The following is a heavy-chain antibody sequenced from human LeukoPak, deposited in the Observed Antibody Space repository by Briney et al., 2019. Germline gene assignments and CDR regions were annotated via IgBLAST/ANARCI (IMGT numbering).Heavy chain of an antibody. Sequence: GASVKVSCKASGYTFIGYYMHWVRQASGQGLEWMGYINPSNGDTHYAQNFQGRVTLTRDTSISTAFMEMSGLGSDDTAVYYCARLTGTTRSWGQGTLVTVSS. J-gene: IGHJ5*02. V-gene: IGHV1-2*02. CDR2: INPSNGDT. CDR3: ARLTGTTRS. D-gene: IGHD1-7*01. CDR1: GYTFIGYY.